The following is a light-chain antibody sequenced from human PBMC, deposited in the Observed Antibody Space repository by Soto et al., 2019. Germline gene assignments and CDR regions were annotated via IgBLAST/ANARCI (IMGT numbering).Light chain of an antibody. V-gene: IGLV1-40*01. CDR1: SSNIGTGYD. J-gene: IGLJ2*01. CDR3: QSYDSSLSSCI. Sequence: QSVLTQPPSVSGVPGQRVTISCTGSSSNIGTGYDVQWYQQLPGTAPKLLIYYNNNRPSGVPDRFSASKSGTSASLAITGLQAEDEADYYCQSYDSSLSSCIFGGGTKLTVL. CDR2: YNN.